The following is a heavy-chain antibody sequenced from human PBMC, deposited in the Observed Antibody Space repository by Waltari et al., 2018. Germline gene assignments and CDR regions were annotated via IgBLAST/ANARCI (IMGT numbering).Heavy chain of an antibody. D-gene: IGHD3-10*01. J-gene: IGHJ4*02. CDR1: GFTFDDSA. CDR3: MVRGEDLDY. Sequence: EVQLVESGGGLVQPGRSLRLSCAASGFTFDDSAIHWVRQAPGKGLEWVSGISWNSGSIGYADSVKGRFTISRDNAKNSLYLQMNSLRAEDMALYYCMVRGEDLDYWGQGTLVTVSS. CDR2: ISWNSGSI. V-gene: IGHV3-9*03.